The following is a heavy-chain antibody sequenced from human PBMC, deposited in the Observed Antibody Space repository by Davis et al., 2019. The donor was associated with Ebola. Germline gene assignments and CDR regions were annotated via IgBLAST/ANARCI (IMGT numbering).Heavy chain of an antibody. V-gene: IGHV1-69*05. D-gene: IGHD1-26*01. Sequence: AASVKVSCKASGGTFSSYVISWVRQAPGQGLEWMGGIIPIFGTANYAQKFRGRVTMTRDTSTSTVYMELSSLRSEDTAVYYCARDGIGGNYPDYYYYYGMDVWGQGTTVTVSS. CDR1: GGTFSSYV. J-gene: IGHJ6*02. CDR3: ARDGIGGNYPDYYYYYGMDV. CDR2: IIPIFGTA.